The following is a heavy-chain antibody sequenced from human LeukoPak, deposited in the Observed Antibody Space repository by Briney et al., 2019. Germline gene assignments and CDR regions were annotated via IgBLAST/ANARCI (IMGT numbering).Heavy chain of an antibody. D-gene: IGHD2-2*01. Sequence: GASVKVSCKASGYTFTSYGISWVRQAPGQGREWMGWISAYNGNTNYAQKLQGRVTMTTDTSTSTAYMELRSLRSDDTAVYYCARERARYCSSTSCYPFDIWGQGTMVTVSS. CDR3: ARERARYCSSTSCYPFDI. CDR2: ISAYNGNT. J-gene: IGHJ3*02. CDR1: GYTFTSYG. V-gene: IGHV1-18*04.